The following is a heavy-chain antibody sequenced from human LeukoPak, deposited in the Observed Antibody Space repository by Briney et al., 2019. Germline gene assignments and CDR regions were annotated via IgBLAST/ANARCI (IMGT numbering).Heavy chain of an antibody. CDR2: ITSSSSYI. J-gene: IGHJ5*02. CDR3: ARGLLQWLVPGWFDP. V-gene: IGHV3-21*01. Sequence: GGSLRLSCSASGFTFSSYSMNCVRQAPGKGRKGVSSITSSSSYIYYADSVKGRLTISRDNAKNSLYLQMNSLRAEDTVVYYCARGLLQWLVPGWFDPWGQGTLVTVSS. D-gene: IGHD6-19*01. CDR1: GFTFSSYS.